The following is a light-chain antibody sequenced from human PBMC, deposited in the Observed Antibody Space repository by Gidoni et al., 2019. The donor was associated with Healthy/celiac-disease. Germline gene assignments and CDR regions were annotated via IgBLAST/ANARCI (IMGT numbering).Light chain of an antibody. V-gene: IGKV1-39*01. CDR2: AAS. Sequence: DIQMTQSPSSLSASVGDRVTITCRASQSISSYLNWYPQKPGKAPKLLIYAASSLQSGVPSRFSGSGSGTDFTLTISSLQPEEFATYYCQQSYSTPPGYTFGQGTKLEIK. J-gene: IGKJ2*01. CDR1: QSISSY. CDR3: QQSYSTPPGYT.